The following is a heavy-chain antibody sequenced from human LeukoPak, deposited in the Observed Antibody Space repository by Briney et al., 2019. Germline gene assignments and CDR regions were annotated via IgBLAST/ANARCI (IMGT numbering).Heavy chain of an antibody. CDR1: GYTFTSYG. CDR2: INAGNGHT. V-gene: IGHV1-3*01. D-gene: IGHD5-24*01. Sequence: ASVKVSCKASGYTFTSYGINWVRQAPGQGLEWMGWINAGNGHTKYSQNFQGRVTITRDSSANIVYMELSSLTSEDTAVYYCARGIWSATRVDYYLDNWGQGTLVTVSS. CDR3: ARGIWSATRVDYYLDN. J-gene: IGHJ4*02.